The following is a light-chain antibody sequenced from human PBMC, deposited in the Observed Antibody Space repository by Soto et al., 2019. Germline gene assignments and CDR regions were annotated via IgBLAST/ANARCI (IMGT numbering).Light chain of an antibody. CDR2: KAS. V-gene: IGKV1-5*03. CDR3: QQYNSYPWT. Sequence: DIQMTQSPSTLSASVGDRVTITCRASQSISVWLAWYQHKPGKAPKLLIYKASGLESGVPSRLSGSGSGTEFTLTISSLQPDDFATYYCQQYNSYPWTFGQGTKVEIK. CDR1: QSISVW. J-gene: IGKJ1*01.